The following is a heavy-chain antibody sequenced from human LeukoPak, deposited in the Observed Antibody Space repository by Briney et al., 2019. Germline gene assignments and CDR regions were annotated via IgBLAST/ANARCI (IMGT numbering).Heavy chain of an antibody. D-gene: IGHD3-22*01. CDR1: GFTFSSYG. V-gene: IGHV3-33*01. J-gene: IGHJ4*02. CDR2: IWYDGSNK. CDR3: ARGAGSYYYDSSGYYADYDY. Sequence: AGGSLRLSCAASGFTFSSYGMHWVRLAPGKGLEWVAVIWYDGSNKYYADSVKGRLTISRDNSKNTLYLQMNSLRAEDTAVYYCARGAGSYYYDSSGYYADYDYWGQGTLVTVSS.